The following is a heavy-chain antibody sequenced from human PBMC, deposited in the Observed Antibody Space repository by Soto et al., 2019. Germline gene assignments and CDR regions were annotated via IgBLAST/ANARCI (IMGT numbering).Heavy chain of an antibody. V-gene: IGHV1-3*01. CDR3: AGSYYSGSGSYYH. CDR1: GYTFTNYA. Sequence: QVQLVQSGAEVKKPGASVKVSCKASGYTFTNYAIHWVRQAPGQRLEWMGWINAGDDNTKYSQKLQDRVTINRDRVTIAGDTSASTAYMELSSLRSEDTAVYYCAGSYYSGSGSYYHWGQGTLVTVSS. J-gene: IGHJ4*02. D-gene: IGHD3-10*01. CDR2: INAGDDNT.